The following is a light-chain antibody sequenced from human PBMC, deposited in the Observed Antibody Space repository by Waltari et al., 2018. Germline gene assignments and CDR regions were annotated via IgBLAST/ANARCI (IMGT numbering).Light chain of an antibody. Sequence: YELTQSPSISVSPGQTARLTCSGDALPKQYSYWYRQRPGQAPSLVIYQDTERPSGIPERFSGSSSGTTVTLTISDVQAEDEGDYYCHSADFSGNFRVFGGGTRLTV. CDR2: QDT. CDR1: ALPKQY. CDR3: HSADFSGNFRV. V-gene: IGLV3-25*03. J-gene: IGLJ2*01.